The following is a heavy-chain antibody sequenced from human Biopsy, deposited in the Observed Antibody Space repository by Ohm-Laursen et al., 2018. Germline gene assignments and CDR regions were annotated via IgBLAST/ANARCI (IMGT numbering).Heavy chain of an antibody. V-gene: IGHV4-61*01. J-gene: IGHJ3*02. D-gene: IGHD3-10*01. CDR2: FYSSATT. CDR1: DASASSGRYY. Sequence: TLSLTCTVSDASASSGRYYWTWIRQPQRKPLEWIGYFYSSATTKYNPSLESRLSISMDTSKNEVSLRLTSMTAADTAVYFCARAPADQYAARNYYSSHAFDMWGQGTKVTVSS. CDR3: ARAPADQYAARNYYSSHAFDM.